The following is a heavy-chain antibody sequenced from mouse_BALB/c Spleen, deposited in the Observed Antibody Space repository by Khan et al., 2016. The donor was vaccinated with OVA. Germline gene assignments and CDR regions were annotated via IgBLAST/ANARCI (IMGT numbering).Heavy chain of an antibody. J-gene: IGHJ4*01. V-gene: IGHV2-6-1*01. CDR1: GFSLTNYG. D-gene: IGHD2-10*01. CDR3: AGQPYYHYNIMDY. Sequence: QMQLEESGPGLVAPSQSLSITCTISGFSLTNYGVHWVRQPPGKGLEWLVVIWSDGSTTYNSALKSRLTISKDKSKSQVFLKMNNLQTDDTAMYFCAGQPYYHYNIMDYWGQGTSVTVSS. CDR2: IWSDGST.